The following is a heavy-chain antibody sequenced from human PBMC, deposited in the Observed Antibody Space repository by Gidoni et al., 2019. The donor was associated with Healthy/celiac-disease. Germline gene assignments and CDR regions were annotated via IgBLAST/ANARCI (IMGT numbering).Heavy chain of an antibody. Sequence: QVQLQESGPGLVKPSQTLSLTCTVSGGSISSGSYYWSWIRQPAGKGLGWIGRIYTSGSTNYNPPLKSRVTMSGDTSKNQFSLKLSSVTAADTAVYYCARSGATQGNAFDIWGQGTMVTVSS. CDR2: IYTSGST. CDR1: GGSISSGSYY. J-gene: IGHJ3*02. CDR3: ARSGATQGNAFDI. V-gene: IGHV4-61*02. D-gene: IGHD1-26*01.